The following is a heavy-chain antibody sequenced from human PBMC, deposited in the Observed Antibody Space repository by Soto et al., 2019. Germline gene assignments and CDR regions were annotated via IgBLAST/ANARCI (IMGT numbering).Heavy chain of an antibody. J-gene: IGHJ4*02. V-gene: IGHV5-10-1*01. CDR3: AKLGSSPEVPIN. CDR1: GYSFTNYW. D-gene: IGHD6-13*01. CDR2: IDPFASDT. Sequence: GESLKISCQGSGYSFTNYWIHWVRQMPGKGLQWMGRIDPFASDTNYNPSFQGHVTISVDKSISTAYLQWSSLKASDTAMYYCAKLGSSPEVPINWGQGTLVTVSS.